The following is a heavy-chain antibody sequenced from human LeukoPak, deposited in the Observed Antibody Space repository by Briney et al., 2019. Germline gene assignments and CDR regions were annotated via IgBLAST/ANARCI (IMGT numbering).Heavy chain of an antibody. V-gene: IGHV4-4*07. CDR1: GGSMNHFY. J-gene: IGHJ4*02. CDR2: IYTSGST. Sequence: PSETLSLTCTVSGGSMNHFYWSWVRQPAGKGLEWIGRIYTSGSTNYNPSLKSRVTISVDTSKNQFSLKLSSVTAADTAVYYCARDGSSGYSDPLDYWGQGTLVTVSS. CDR3: ARDGSSGYSDPLDY. D-gene: IGHD3-22*01.